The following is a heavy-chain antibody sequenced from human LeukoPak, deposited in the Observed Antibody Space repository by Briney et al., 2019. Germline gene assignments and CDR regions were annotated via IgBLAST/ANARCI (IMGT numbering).Heavy chain of an antibody. CDR3: AKSWYGYNLPPSDAFDI. D-gene: IGHD5-24*01. CDR2: ISGSGGST. J-gene: IGHJ3*02. CDR1: GFTFSSYA. V-gene: IGHV3-23*01. Sequence: GGSLRLSCAASGFTFSSYAMSWVRQAPGKGLECVSGISGSGGSTYYADSVKGRFTISRDNSKNTLYLQMNSLRAEDTAVYYCAKSWYGYNLPPSDAFDIWGQGTMVTVSS.